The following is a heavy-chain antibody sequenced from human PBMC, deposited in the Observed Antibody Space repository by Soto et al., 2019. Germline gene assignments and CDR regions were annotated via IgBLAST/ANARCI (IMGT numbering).Heavy chain of an antibody. V-gene: IGHV3-23*01. CDR3: AKGGYSSGWWWELPDMDV. CDR2: ISGSGGST. Sequence: GGSLRLSCAASGFTFSSYAMSWVRQAPGKGLERVSAISGSGGSTYYADSVKGRFTISRDNSKNTLYLQMNSLRAEDTAVYYCAKGGYSSGWWWELPDMDVWGKGTTVTVSS. D-gene: IGHD6-19*01. J-gene: IGHJ6*03. CDR1: GFTFSSYA.